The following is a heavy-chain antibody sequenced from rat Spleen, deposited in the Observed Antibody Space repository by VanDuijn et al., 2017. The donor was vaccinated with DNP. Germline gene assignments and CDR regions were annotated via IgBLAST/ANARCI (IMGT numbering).Heavy chain of an antibody. CDR2: IISDGSRT. V-gene: IGHV5S10*01. J-gene: IGHJ2*01. CDR1: GFRFSDYN. CDR3: ATHNNFDC. Sequence: EVQLMESGGGLVQHGRSLKPSCTASGFRFSDYNMAWVRQAPKRGLEWVATIISDGSRTHYRDSAKGRFTISRNNAENTLYLQMDSLRSEDTATYYCATHNNFDCWGQGVLVTVSS. D-gene: IGHD1-10*01.